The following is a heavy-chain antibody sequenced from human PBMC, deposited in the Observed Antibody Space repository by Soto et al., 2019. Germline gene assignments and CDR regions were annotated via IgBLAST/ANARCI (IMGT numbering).Heavy chain of an antibody. CDR1: GFTFSSYG. J-gene: IGHJ4*02. CDR3: ARDHDRWLRAFDY. D-gene: IGHD5-12*01. Sequence: QVQLVESGGGVVQPGRSLRLSCAASGFTFSSYGMHWVRQAPGKGLEWVAVIWYDGSNKYYADSVKGRFTISRDNSKNTLYLQMNSLRAEDTAVYYCARDHDRWLRAFDYWGQGTLVTVSS. CDR2: IWYDGSNK. V-gene: IGHV3-33*01.